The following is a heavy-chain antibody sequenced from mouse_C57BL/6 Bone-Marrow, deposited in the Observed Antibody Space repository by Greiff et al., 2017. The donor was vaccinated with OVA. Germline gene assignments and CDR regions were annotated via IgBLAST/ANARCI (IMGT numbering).Heavy chain of an antibody. V-gene: IGHV5-4*03. CDR1: GFTFSSSA. J-gene: IGHJ1*03. D-gene: IGHD1-1*01. CDR3: ARVGPSATVGADWYFDV. CDR2: ISDGGSYT. Sequence: EVMLVESGGGLVKPGGSLKLSCAASGFTFSSSAMSWVRQTPEKRLEWVATISDGGSYTYYPDNVKGRFTISRDKAKNNLYLQMSHLKSEDTAMYYCARVGPSATVGADWYFDVWGTGTTVTVSS.